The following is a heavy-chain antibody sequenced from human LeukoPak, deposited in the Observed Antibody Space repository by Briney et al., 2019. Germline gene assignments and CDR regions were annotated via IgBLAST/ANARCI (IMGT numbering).Heavy chain of an antibody. Sequence: PGGSLRLSCAASGFTFSDYYMSWIRQAPGRGLEWVSYISWDSSYTSYADSVKGRFTVSRDNAQKSLYLQMNRLRAEDTAVYYCAKEAGERRQQQAADYWGQGSLVTVSS. CDR2: ISWDSSYT. D-gene: IGHD6-13*01. CDR1: GFTFSDYY. CDR3: AKEAGERRQQQAADY. V-gene: IGHV3-11*05. J-gene: IGHJ4*02.